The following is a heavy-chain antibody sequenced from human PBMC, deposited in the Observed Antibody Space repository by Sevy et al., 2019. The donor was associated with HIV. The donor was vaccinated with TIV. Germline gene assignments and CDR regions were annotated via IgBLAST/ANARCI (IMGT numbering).Heavy chain of an antibody. CDR1: AGSISSDSYF. V-gene: IGHV4-61*02. Sequence: SETLSLTCTVSAGSISSDSYFWNWIRQPAGKGLEWIGRIHASGSTIYNPSLKSRVTMSVDKSKSQFSLRLTAVTAADSAVYFCAGERGSNILTLGLDFWGQGSLVTVSS. J-gene: IGHJ4*02. D-gene: IGHD3-9*01. CDR3: AGERGSNILTLGLDF. CDR2: IHASGST.